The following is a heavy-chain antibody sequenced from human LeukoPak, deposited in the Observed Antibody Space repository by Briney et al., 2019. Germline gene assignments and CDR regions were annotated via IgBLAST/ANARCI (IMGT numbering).Heavy chain of an antibody. V-gene: IGHV3-21*01. D-gene: IGHD6-13*01. CDR3: ARDPIAAAGTWGY. Sequence: AGSLRLSCAASGFTFSSYSMNWVRQAPGKGLEWVSSISSSSSYIYYADSVKGRFTISRDNAKNSLYLQMNSLRAEDTAVYYCARDPIAAAGTWGYWGQGTLVTVSS. CDR1: GFTFSSYS. CDR2: ISSSSSYI. J-gene: IGHJ4*02.